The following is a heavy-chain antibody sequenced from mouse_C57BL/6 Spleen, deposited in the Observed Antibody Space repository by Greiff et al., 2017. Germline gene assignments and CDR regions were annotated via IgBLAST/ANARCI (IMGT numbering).Heavy chain of an antibody. CDR2: ISSGGDYI. CDR3: TRADYYASSHAMDN. CDR1: GFTFSSYA. Sequence: EVKLVESGEGLVKPGGSLKLSCAASGFTFSSYAMSWVRQTPEKRLEWVAYISSGGDYIYYADTVKGRFTISRDNARNTLYLQMSTLKSEDTAMYYCTRADYYASSHAMDNSGQGTSDTPSS. J-gene: IGHJ4*01. D-gene: IGHD1-1*01. V-gene: IGHV5-9-1*02.